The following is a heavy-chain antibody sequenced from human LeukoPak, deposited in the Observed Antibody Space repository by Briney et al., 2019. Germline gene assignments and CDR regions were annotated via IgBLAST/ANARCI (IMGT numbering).Heavy chain of an antibody. V-gene: IGHV3-23*01. CDR3: TRGMLRQPPDY. CDR2: VSTTGGST. CDR1: SFTFSSYV. Sequence: GGSLRLSYGASSFTFSSYVMSWVRQAPGKGLEWGSTVSTTGGSTYYADSVKGRFTISRDNSKNTLYLQMNSLRVEDTAIYYCTRGMLRQPPDYWGQGMLVTVSS. D-gene: IGHD3-10*02. J-gene: IGHJ4*02.